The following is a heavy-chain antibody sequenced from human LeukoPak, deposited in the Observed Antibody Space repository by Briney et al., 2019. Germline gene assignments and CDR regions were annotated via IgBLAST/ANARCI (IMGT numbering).Heavy chain of an antibody. D-gene: IGHD6-6*01. CDR3: ARGIRYSSSSRWFDP. J-gene: IGHJ5*02. CDR1: GVSFSGYY. Sequence: SETLSLTCAVYGVSFSGYYWSWIRQPPGKGLEWIGEINHSGSTNYNPSLKSRVTISVDTSKNQFSLKLSSVTAADTAVYYCARGIRYSSSSRWFDPWGQGTLVTVSS. V-gene: IGHV4-34*01. CDR2: INHSGST.